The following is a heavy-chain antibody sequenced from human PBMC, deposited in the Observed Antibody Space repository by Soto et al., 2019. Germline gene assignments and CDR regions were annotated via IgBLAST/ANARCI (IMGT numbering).Heavy chain of an antibody. CDR2: ISGSGTYT. V-gene: IGHV3-11*06. Sequence: GGSLRLSCAVSGFTFSDYYMSWIRQAPGKGLEWVAYISGSGTYTNYADSVKGRFTISRDNAKNSLYLQMNSLRDEDTAVYYCVREEDSSSPGWGYWGQGTLVTVSS. CDR1: GFTFSDYY. J-gene: IGHJ4*02. CDR3: VREEDSSSPGWGY. D-gene: IGHD6-6*01.